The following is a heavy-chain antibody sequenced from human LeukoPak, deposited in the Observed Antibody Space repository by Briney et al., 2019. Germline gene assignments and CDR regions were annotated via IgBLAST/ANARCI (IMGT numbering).Heavy chain of an antibody. CDR3: ARAFTYCGGDCYPEGFGY. CDR2: INPNSGGT. J-gene: IGHJ4*02. V-gene: IGHV1-2*02. CDR1: GYTFTGYY. Sequence: ASVRVSCKASGYTFTGYYMHWVRQAPGQGLEWMGWINPNSGGTNYAQKFQGRVTMTRDTSISTAYMELSSLRSEDTAVYYCARAFTYCGGDCYPEGFGYWGQGTLVTVSS. D-gene: IGHD2-21*02.